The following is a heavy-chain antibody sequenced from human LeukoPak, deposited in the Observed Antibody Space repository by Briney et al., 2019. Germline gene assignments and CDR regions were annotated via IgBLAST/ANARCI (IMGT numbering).Heavy chain of an antibody. Sequence: QPGGSLRLSCVASGFTFNNYEMNWVRQAPGKGLEWVSYISSSGATIYYADAVKGRFTISRDNAKNSLYLQMNSLRAEDTAVYYCTRDAGTRLKYSFGYGDYWGQGALVTVSS. D-gene: IGHD5-18*01. CDR3: TRDAGTRLKYSFGYGDY. V-gene: IGHV3-48*03. CDR2: ISSSGATI. CDR1: GFTFNNYE. J-gene: IGHJ4*02.